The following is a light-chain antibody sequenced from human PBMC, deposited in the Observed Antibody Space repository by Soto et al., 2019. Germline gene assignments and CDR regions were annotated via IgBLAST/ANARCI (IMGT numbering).Light chain of an antibody. J-gene: IGKJ2*01. CDR3: MQATQFPHT. V-gene: IGKV2-24*01. CDR1: QSLLDSDGETY. Sequence: EIVMTQTPLSSPVTLGQPASISCRSSQSLLDSDGETYLSWLQQRPGQPPRLLIYKPSSRFSGVPDRFSGSGAGTDFTLKISRVEVEDVGVYYCMQATQFPHTFGQGTKLEI. CDR2: KPS.